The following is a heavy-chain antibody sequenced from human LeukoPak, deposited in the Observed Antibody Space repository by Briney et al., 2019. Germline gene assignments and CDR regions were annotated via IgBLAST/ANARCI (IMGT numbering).Heavy chain of an antibody. CDR3: AREGAYRGARRFDY. D-gene: IGHD3-10*01. CDR1: GFTFTSYA. Sequence: GGSLRLFCAASGFTFTSYAFHWVRQAPGKGLEWVALISFDGTNKYNADSVKGRFTISRDNAKYTLSLSMNKLTPEDTAVYYCAREGAYRGARRFDYWGQGTLVTVSS. CDR2: ISFDGTNK. V-gene: IGHV3-30*01. J-gene: IGHJ4*02.